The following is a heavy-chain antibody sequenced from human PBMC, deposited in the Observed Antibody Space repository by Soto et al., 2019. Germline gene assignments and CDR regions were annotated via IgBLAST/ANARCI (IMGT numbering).Heavy chain of an antibody. J-gene: IGHJ6*02. CDR1: GFTFSSYE. D-gene: IGHD3-10*01. CDR3: ARAAGIMERGVYGLDV. Sequence: GGSLRLSCAASGFTFSSYEMHWVRQAPGKGLEWVSYITSGGSAISYADTVKGRLTISRDNAKNSLYLQVNSLRVEDTAVYYCARAAGIMERGVYGLDVWGQGTTVTVSS. CDR2: ITSGGSAI. V-gene: IGHV3-48*03.